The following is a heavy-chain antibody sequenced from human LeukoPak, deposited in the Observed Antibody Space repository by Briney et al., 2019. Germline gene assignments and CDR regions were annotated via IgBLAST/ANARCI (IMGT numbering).Heavy chain of an antibody. V-gene: IGHV3-49*04. CDR2: ITSRAYGGAA. Sequence: GGSLRLSCTASVFTFGNYAMSWVRQAPGKGLEWGGYITSRAYGGAAEYAASVKGRFTITRDDSKNIAYLQMSSLNIEARAMFYCAASSAFDYWGQRTLVTVSS. CDR3: AASSAFDY. J-gene: IGHJ4*02. D-gene: IGHD2-2*01. CDR1: VFTFGNYA.